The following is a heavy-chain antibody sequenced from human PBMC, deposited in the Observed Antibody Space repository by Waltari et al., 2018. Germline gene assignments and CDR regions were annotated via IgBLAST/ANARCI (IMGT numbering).Heavy chain of an antibody. CDR2: INHSGST. V-gene: IGHV4-34*01. D-gene: IGHD3-9*01. CDR1: GGSFSGYY. J-gene: IGHJ4*02. Sequence: QVQLQQWGAGLLKPSETLSLTCAVYGGSFSGYYWSWIRQPPGKGLEWIGEINHSGSTNYNPSLKSRVTISVDTSKNQFSRKLSSVTASDTAVYYCARRTPITIFWGGAHFDYWGQGTLVTVSS. CDR3: ARRTPITIFWGGAHFDY.